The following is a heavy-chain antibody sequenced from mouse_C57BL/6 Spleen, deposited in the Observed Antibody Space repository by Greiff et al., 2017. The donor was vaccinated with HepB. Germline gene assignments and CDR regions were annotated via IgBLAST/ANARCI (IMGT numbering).Heavy chain of an antibody. J-gene: IGHJ1*03. Sequence: VQLQQSGTVLARPGASVKMSCKTSGYTFTSYWMHWVKQRPGQGLEWIGAIYPGNSDTSYNQKFKGKAKLTAVTSASTAYMELSSLTNEDSAVYYCTRYDYYGSSLYWYFDVWGTGTTVTVSS. CDR2: IYPGNSDT. CDR1: GYTFTSYW. D-gene: IGHD1-1*01. V-gene: IGHV1-5*01. CDR3: TRYDYYGSSLYWYFDV.